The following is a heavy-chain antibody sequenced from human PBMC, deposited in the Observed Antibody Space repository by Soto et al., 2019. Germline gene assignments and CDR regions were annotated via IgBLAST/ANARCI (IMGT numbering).Heavy chain of an antibody. Sequence: GSLRLSCAAFGFTFRIYGMHWVRQSPGKGLEWVAVMWYDGTNKYYGESVKGRFTISRDNSENTLYLQMNSLRVEDTAVYYCARDATFGTKGGSFDIWGHGTLVTVSS. CDR2: MWYDGTNK. CDR1: GFTFRIYG. D-gene: IGHD2-15*01. V-gene: IGHV3-33*01. CDR3: ARDATFGTKGGSFDI. J-gene: IGHJ3*02.